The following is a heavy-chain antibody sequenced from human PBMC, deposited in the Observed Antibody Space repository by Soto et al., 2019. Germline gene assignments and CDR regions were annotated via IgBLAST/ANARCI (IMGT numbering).Heavy chain of an antibody. CDR2: IIPIYGTA. CDR1: GYRFNNHN. D-gene: IGHD1-26*01. Sequence: QVRVEQSGTEVKKPGASVKVSCKASGYRFNNHNIHWVRQAPGQGFEWMGGIIPIYGTANYAQKFQGRVTITADASTRTAYMELSSLRSEDTAVYYCAKDRRADWESYYYYAMDVWGQGTTVTVSS. CDR3: AKDRRADWESYYYYAMDV. J-gene: IGHJ6*02. V-gene: IGHV1-69*01.